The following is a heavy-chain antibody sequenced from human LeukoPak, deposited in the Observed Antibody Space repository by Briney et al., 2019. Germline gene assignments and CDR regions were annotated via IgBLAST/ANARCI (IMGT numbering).Heavy chain of an antibody. V-gene: IGHV3-53*01. J-gene: IGHJ4*02. CDR2: IYSGGST. CDR3: ASSASSGWYEY. D-gene: IGHD6-19*01. Sequence: GGSLRLSWAASGFTVSSNYMSWVRQAPGKGLEWVPVIYSGGSTYYADSVKGRFTISRDNSKNTLYLQMNSLRAEDTAVYYCASSASSGWYEYWGQGTLVTVSS. CDR1: GFTVSSNY.